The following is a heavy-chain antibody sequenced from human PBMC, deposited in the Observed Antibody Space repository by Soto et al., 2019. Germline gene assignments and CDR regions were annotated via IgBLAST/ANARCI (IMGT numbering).Heavy chain of an antibody. Sequence: GESLKISCQGSGYAFSSYWIAWVRQMPGKGLEWMGIIYPGDSDTRYSPSFQGQVTISVDKSITTAYLQMNSLRAEDTAVYYCARNDSSGYLDSWGQGTLVTVSS. CDR3: ARNDSSGYLDS. CDR1: GYAFSSYW. J-gene: IGHJ4*02. D-gene: IGHD3-22*01. CDR2: IYPGDSDT. V-gene: IGHV5-51*01.